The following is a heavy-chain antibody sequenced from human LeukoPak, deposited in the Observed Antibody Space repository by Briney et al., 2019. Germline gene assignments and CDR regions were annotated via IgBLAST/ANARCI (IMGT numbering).Heavy chain of an antibody. D-gene: IGHD6-19*01. Sequence: RASETLSLTCAISGGSINNYYWSWIRQPPGKGLEWIGYIYYSGTTNYSPSLNSRVNISLDTARNQFSLRLSSVTAADTAVYYCARGEQWLVSHTWGQGTLVTVSS. CDR2: IYYSGTT. CDR3: ARGEQWLVSHT. J-gene: IGHJ4*02. CDR1: GGSINNYY. V-gene: IGHV4-59*12.